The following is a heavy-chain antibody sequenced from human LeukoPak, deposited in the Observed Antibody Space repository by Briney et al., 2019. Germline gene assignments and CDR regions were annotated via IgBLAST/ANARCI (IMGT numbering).Heavy chain of an antibody. V-gene: IGHV4-59*01. CDR1: GGSISSYY. CDR2: IYGSGST. CDR3: AREGTSGTHLNWFDP. Sequence: SETLFLTCTVSGGSISSYYWSWIRQPPGKGPEWIGHIYGSGSTNYNPSLKSRVTLSVDTSKNQFSLKLSSVTAADTAVYYCAREGTSGTHLNWFDPWGQGTLVTVSS. D-gene: IGHD1-1*01. J-gene: IGHJ5*02.